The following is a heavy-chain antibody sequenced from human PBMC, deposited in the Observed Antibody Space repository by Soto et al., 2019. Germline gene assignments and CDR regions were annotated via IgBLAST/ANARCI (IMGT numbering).Heavy chain of an antibody. V-gene: IGHV3-21*01. CDR2: ISSSSSYI. J-gene: IGHJ3*02. CDR3: ARDHMVPVIGRAFDI. Sequence: EVQLVESGGGLVKPGGSLRLSCAASGFTFSSYSMNWVRQAPGKGLEWVSSISSSSSYIYYADSVKGRFTISRDNAKNSLYLQMNSLRAEDTAVYYCARDHMVPVIGRAFDIWGQGTMVTVSS. CDR1: GFTFSSYS. D-gene: IGHD3-10*01.